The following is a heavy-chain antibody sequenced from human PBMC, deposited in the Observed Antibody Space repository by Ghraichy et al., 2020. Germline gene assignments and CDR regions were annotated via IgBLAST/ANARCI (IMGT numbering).Heavy chain of an antibody. J-gene: IGHJ2*01. CDR1: GGSLTYYD. CDR3: ARGLTGDERGNWYFDL. CDR2: INHIGRT. Sequence: SQTLSLTCTVSGGSLTYYDWSWIRQSPGKGLEWIGEINHIGRTNYNPSLKSRVTISIDMSKNQLSLRLNSVTAADTAVYYCARGLTGDERGNWYFDLWSRGTPVTVSS. V-gene: IGHV4-34*01. D-gene: IGHD7-27*01.